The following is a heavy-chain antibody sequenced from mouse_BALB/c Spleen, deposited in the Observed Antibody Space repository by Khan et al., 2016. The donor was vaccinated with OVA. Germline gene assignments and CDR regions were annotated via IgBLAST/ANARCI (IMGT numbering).Heavy chain of an antibody. V-gene: IGHV9-2-1*01. Sequence: QIQLVQSGPELKKPGETVKISCKASGYTFTDYSMHWVTQAPGKGLKWMGWINTETGEPTYADDFKGRFAFSLETSASTAYLQINNLKNEDTATYFCARGHYGSSYYWGQGTTLTVSS. J-gene: IGHJ2*01. CDR2: INTETGEP. CDR1: GYTFTDYS. D-gene: IGHD1-1*01. CDR3: ARGHYGSSYY.